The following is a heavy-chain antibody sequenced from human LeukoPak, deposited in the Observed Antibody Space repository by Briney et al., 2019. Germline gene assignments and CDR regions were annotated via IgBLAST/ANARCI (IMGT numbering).Heavy chain of an antibody. CDR2: INSSGGST. V-gene: IGHV1-46*01. J-gene: IGHJ3*02. CDR3: AKILTADPDDAFDI. D-gene: IGHD7-27*01. Sequence: GSSVKVSCKASGYIFTSYNIYWVRQAPGQGLEWMGIINSSGGSTNYAQRFQGRVSMTRDTSISTAYMDLSRLTSDDTAMYYCAKILTADPDDAFDIWGQGTMVTVSS. CDR1: GYIFTSYN.